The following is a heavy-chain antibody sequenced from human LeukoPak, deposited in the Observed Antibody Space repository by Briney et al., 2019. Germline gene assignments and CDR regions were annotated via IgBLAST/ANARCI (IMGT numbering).Heavy chain of an antibody. CDR3: AKVSDVGA. V-gene: IGHV3-30*18. Sequence: GRSLRLSCAASGFTFSSYGMPWVRQAPGKGLEWVAVISYDGSNKYYADSVKGRFTISRDNSKNTLYLQMNSLRAEDTAVYYCAKVSDVGAWGQGTLVTVSS. J-gene: IGHJ5*02. CDR2: ISYDGSNK. D-gene: IGHD1-26*01. CDR1: GFTFSSYG.